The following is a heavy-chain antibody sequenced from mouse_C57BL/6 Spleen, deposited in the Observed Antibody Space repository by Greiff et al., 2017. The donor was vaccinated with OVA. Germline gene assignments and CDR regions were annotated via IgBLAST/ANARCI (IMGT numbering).Heavy chain of an antibody. Sequence: QVQLQQPGAELVKPGASVKLSCKASGYTFTSYWMQWVKQRPGQGLEWIGEIDPSDSSTNYNQKFKGKATLTVDTSSSTAYMQLSSLTSEDSAVYYCARSEDGYYGYYFDYWGQGTTLTVSS. D-gene: IGHD2-3*01. J-gene: IGHJ2*01. CDR1: GYTFTSYW. CDR3: ARSEDGYYGYYFDY. V-gene: IGHV1-50*01. CDR2: IDPSDSST.